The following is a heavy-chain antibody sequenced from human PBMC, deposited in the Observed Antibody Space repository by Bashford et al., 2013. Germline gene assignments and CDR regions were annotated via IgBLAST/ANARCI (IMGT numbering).Heavy chain of an antibody. CDR3: ARGDLRVPEAPYYYYNGMGV. CDR2: ISYSGST. Sequence: SETLSLTCTVSGGSISSYYWSWIRQPPGKGLEWIGYISYSGSTNYNPSLRGRVTMSVDTSKNQFSLKLSSVTAADTAVYYCARGDLRVPEAPYYYYNGMGVWGRGTTVTVSS. D-gene: IGHD2-2*01. V-gene: IGHV4-59*12. CDR1: GGSISSYY. J-gene: IGHJ6*02.